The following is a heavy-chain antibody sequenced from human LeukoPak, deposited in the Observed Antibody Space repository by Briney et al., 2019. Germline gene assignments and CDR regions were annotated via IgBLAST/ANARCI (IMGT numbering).Heavy chain of an antibody. V-gene: IGHV3-74*01. CDR3: VVILIR. CDR2: INPDATST. D-gene: IGHD3-3*02. Sequence: GGSLRLSCAASGFTFSNYWVNWVRQTPGKGLVWVSRINPDATSTGYADSVKGRFTTSRDNAKNTVYLQMNSLRAEDTAVYYCVVILIRWGQGTLVTVSS. CDR1: GFTFSNYW. J-gene: IGHJ4*02.